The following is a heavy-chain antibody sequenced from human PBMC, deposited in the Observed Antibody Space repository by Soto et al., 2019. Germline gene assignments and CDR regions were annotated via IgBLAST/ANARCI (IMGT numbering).Heavy chain of an antibody. V-gene: IGHV3-33*01. J-gene: IGHJ4*02. CDR2: IWYDGSNK. D-gene: IGHD3-9*01. Sequence: GGSLRLSCAASGFTFSSYGMHWVRQAPGKGLEWVAVIWYDGSNKYYADSVKGRFTISRDNSKNTLYLQMNSLRAEDTAVYYCAREPSRVILTGYFDYWGQGTLVTVSS. CDR3: AREPSRVILTGYFDY. CDR1: GFTFSSYG.